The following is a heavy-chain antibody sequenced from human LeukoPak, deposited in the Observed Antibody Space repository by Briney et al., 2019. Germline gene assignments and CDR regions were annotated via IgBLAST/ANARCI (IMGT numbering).Heavy chain of an antibody. CDR3: ARSHYDFWSGYPPYYYYYYMDV. Sequence: GRSLRLSCAASGFTFSSYGMHWVRQAPGKGLERVAVIWYDGSNKYYADSVKGRFTISRDNSKNTLYLQMNSLRAEDTAVYYCARSHYDFWSGYPPYYYYYYMDVWGKGTTVTVSS. CDR2: IWYDGSNK. CDR1: GFTFSSYG. V-gene: IGHV3-33*01. J-gene: IGHJ6*03. D-gene: IGHD3-3*01.